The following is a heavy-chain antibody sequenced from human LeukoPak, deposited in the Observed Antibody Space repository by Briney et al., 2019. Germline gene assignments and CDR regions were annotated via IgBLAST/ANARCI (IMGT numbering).Heavy chain of an antibody. Sequence: GGSLRLSCAASGFTFSSYAKSWVRQAPGKGLEWVSAISGSGGSTYYADSVKGRFTISRDNSKNTLYLQMNSLRAEDTAVYYCAKDRGIAAAGTSWFDPWGQGTLVTVSS. V-gene: IGHV3-23*01. J-gene: IGHJ5*02. CDR1: GFTFSSYA. D-gene: IGHD6-13*01. CDR2: ISGSGGST. CDR3: AKDRGIAAAGTSWFDP.